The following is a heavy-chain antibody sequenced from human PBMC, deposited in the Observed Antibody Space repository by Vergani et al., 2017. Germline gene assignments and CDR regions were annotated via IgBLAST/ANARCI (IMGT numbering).Heavy chain of an antibody. CDR1: GFMFNNYA. CDR3: AGPSYGSEYDSCYGLDV. D-gene: IGHD3-10*01. CDR2: ISLSGATK. J-gene: IGHJ6*02. V-gene: IGHV3-48*01. Sequence: EVSLMESGGDLVQPGGSLTVSCVGSGFMFNNYAMHWVRQAPGKGLEWVAYISLSGATKYYADSVAGRFTVSRDSVKNSVSLHMNSLRADDTAVYYCAGPSYGSEYDSCYGLDVWGQGTTVIVSS.